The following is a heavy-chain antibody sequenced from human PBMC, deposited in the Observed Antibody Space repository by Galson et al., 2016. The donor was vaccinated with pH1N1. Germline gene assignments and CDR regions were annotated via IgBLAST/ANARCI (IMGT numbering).Heavy chain of an antibody. CDR1: GYSFTRYW. J-gene: IGHJ3*02. V-gene: IGHV5-51*03. D-gene: IGHD4-17*01. CDR3: ARQYDFGDYRGDAFDI. CDR2: VNPGGSTI. Sequence: QSGAEVKEPGESLKISCKASGYSFTRYWIAWVRQVPGKGLEWVGAVNPGGSTIRYSPPFQGQVTISSDKSINTAYLQWISLKASDTATYYCARQYDFGDYRGDAFDIWGQGTMVTVSS.